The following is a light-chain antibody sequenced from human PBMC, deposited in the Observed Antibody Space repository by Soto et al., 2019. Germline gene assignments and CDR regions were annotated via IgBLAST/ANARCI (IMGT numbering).Light chain of an antibody. V-gene: IGLV2-14*01. J-gene: IGLJ1*01. Sequence: SVLTQPASVSGSPGQSITISCTGTSSDVGGYNYVSWYQQHPGKAPKLMIYEVSNRPSGVSNRFSGSKSGNTASLTISGLQAEDEADYYCSSYTSSSTPRVFGTGTKLTVL. CDR1: SSDVGGYNY. CDR3: SSYTSSSTPRV. CDR2: EVS.